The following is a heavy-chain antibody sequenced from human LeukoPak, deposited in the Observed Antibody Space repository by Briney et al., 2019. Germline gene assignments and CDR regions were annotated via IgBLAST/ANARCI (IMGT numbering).Heavy chain of an antibody. CDR1: GYTFTSYD. Sequence: ASVKVSCKASGYTFTSYDINWVRQATGQGLEWMGWMNPNSGNTGYAQKFQGRVTMTRNTSISTAYMELSSLRSEATAVYYCARAFSYDYVWGSYRSHEHLPDYWGQGTLVTVSS. D-gene: IGHD3-16*02. J-gene: IGHJ4*02. CDR2: MNPNSGNT. CDR3: ARAFSYDYVWGSYRSHEHLPDY. V-gene: IGHV1-8*01.